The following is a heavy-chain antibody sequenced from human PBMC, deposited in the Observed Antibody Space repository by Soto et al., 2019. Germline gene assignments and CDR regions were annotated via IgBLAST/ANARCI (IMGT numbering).Heavy chain of an antibody. CDR1: GGSFSGYY. CDR3: ARDLLGQYYFDY. V-gene: IGHV4-34*01. D-gene: IGHD1-26*01. CDR2: IDHSGST. Sequence: SETLSLTCAVYGGSFSGYYWSWIRQPPGKGLEWIGEIDHSGSTNYNPYLKSRVTISVDTSNNQFSLKLSSVTAADTAVYYCARDLLGQYYFDYWGQGTLVTVSS. J-gene: IGHJ4*02.